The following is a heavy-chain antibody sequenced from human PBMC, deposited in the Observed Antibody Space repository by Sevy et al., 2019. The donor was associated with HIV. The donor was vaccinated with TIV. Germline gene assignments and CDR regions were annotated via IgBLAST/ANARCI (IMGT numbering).Heavy chain of an antibody. CDR1: GGSISSYY. D-gene: IGHD3-10*01. CDR3: ARAGGAKDYGMDV. J-gene: IGHJ6*02. CDR2: IYNSGSS. Sequence: SETLSLTCSVSGGSISSYYWSWIRQPPGKGLEWIGYIYNSGSSNYNPSLNSRVTISVATSKNQFSLKLSSVTAADTAVYYCARAGGAKDYGMDVWGQGTTVTVSS. V-gene: IGHV4-59*01.